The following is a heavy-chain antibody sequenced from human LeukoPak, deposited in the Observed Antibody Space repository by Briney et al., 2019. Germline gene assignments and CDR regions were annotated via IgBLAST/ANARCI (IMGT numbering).Heavy chain of an antibody. Sequence: GGSLRLSCAASGFTFSNYWMHWVRQVPGQGLVWVSRINSDGSSTNYADSVKGRFTMSRDNAKNMVYLQMDSLRAEDTAVYYCARVEGVLQYYYGMGVWGQGTTVTVS. CDR3: ARVEGVLQYYYGMGV. J-gene: IGHJ6*02. V-gene: IGHV3-74*01. CDR1: GFTFSNYW. D-gene: IGHD1-1*01. CDR2: INSDGSST.